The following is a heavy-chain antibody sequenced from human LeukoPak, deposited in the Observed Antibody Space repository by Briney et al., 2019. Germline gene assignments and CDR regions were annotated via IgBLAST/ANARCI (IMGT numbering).Heavy chain of an antibody. J-gene: IGHJ6*02. CDR1: GFTVSSNY. CDR3: ARDMRPLIAAAGSYGMDV. Sequence: GGSLRLSCAASGFTVSSNYMNWVRQAPGKGLEWVSIIYIGGSTYYADSVKGRFTISRDNSKNTLYLQMNSLRAEDTAVYYCARDMRPLIAAAGSYGMDVWGQGTTVTVSS. CDR2: IYIGGST. V-gene: IGHV3-66*01. D-gene: IGHD6-13*01.